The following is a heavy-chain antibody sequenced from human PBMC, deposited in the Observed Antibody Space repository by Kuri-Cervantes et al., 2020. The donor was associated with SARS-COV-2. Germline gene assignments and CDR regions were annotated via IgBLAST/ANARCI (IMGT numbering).Heavy chain of an antibody. J-gene: IGHJ4*02. CDR2: IFSNDEK. CDR3: VRSTYDFWSGSGGIALNDY. D-gene: IGHD3-3*01. CDR1: GFSLSNARMG. Sequence: SGPTLVKPTGTLTLTCTVSGFSLSNARMGVSWIRQPPGKALEWLAHIFSNDEKSYSTSLKSRLTISKDTSKNQVVLTMTNMDPVDTATYYCVRSTYDFWSGSGGIALNDYWGQGTLVTVSS. V-gene: IGHV2-26*01.